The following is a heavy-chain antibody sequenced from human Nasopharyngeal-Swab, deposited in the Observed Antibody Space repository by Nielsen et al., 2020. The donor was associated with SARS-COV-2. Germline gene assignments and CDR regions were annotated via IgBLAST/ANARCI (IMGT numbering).Heavy chain of an antibody. CDR2: ISSSSSTI. CDR1: GFTFSSYS. Sequence: GGSLRLSCAASGFTFSSYSMNWVRQAPGKGLEWVSYISSSSSTIYYADSVKGRFTISRDNAKNSLYLQMNSLRAEDTAVYYCAREYYDFWSGYLFDYWGQGTLVTVSS. CDR3: AREYYDFWSGYLFDY. D-gene: IGHD3-3*01. J-gene: IGHJ4*02. V-gene: IGHV3-48*04.